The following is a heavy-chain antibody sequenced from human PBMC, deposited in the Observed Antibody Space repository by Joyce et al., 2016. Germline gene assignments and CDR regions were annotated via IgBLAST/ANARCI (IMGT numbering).Heavy chain of an antibody. J-gene: IGHJ5*02. CDR2: SNTDGSST. Sequence: EVQLVESGGGLVQPGGSLRLSCAASGFSFRGYWIHWVRQAPGKGLVGVSRSNTDGSSTRFADSVKGRFTISRDNAKNTLYLQMNSLRAEDTAVYYCVRGISARPGGPNWFDPWGQGTLVTVSS. V-gene: IGHV3-74*01. CDR1: GFSFRGYW. D-gene: IGHD6-6*01. CDR3: VRGISARPGGPNWFDP.